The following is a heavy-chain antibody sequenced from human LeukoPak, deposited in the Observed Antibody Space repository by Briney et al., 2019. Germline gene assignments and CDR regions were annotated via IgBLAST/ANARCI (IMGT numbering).Heavy chain of an antibody. J-gene: IGHJ4*02. CDR1: GGPISNYY. CDR2: IYSSGST. Sequence: SETLSLTCTVSGGPISNYYWSWIRQPPGKGLEWIGYIYSSGSTNYNPSLKSRVTISVDTSKNQFSLKLSSVTAADTAVYYCARVGYSSSRGVDYWGQGSLVTVSS. D-gene: IGHD6-13*01. V-gene: IGHV4-59*01. CDR3: ARVGYSSSRGVDY.